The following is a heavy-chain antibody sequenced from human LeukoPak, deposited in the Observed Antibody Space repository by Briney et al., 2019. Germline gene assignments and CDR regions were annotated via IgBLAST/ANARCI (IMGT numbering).Heavy chain of an antibody. Sequence: GASVKVSCKASGGTFSSYTISWVRQAPGQGLEWMGRIIPILGIANYAQKFQGRVTITADKSTGTAYMELSSLRSEDTAVYYCARDYYGGNTPFDYWGQGTLVTVSS. CDR3: ARDYYGGNTPFDY. CDR1: GGTFSSYT. V-gene: IGHV1-69*04. J-gene: IGHJ4*02. CDR2: IIPILGIA. D-gene: IGHD4-23*01.